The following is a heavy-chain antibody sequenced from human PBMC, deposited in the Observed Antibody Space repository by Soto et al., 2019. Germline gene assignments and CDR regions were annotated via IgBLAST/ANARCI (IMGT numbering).Heavy chain of an antibody. CDR3: AREWSHSAYNFAIGIQLWSFDR. Sequence: PSVTLSLTCTVYHGYVHPSHWCWVLQPAEKLLEWIGRIFPNGNTEYSASLKSRVTLSVDTSKNQISLNLTSVTAADMAVYYCAREWSHSAYNFAIGIQLWSFDRWG. J-gene: IGHJ5*02. CDR1: HGYVHPSH. D-gene: IGHD1-1*01. V-gene: IGHV4-4*07. CDR2: IFPNGNT.